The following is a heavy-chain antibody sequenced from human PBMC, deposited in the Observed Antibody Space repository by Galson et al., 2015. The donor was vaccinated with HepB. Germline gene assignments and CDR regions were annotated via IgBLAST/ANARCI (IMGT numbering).Heavy chain of an antibody. Sequence: SLRLSCAASGFTFSNAWMSWVRQAPGKGLEWVGRIKSKTDGGTTDYAAPVKGRFTISRDDSKNTLYLQMNSLKAEDTAVYYCTTEYYYGSGTPNWGQGTLVTVSS. J-gene: IGHJ4*02. CDR2: IKSKTDGGTT. D-gene: IGHD3-10*01. CDR3: TTEYYYGSGTPN. V-gene: IGHV3-15*01. CDR1: GFTFSNAW.